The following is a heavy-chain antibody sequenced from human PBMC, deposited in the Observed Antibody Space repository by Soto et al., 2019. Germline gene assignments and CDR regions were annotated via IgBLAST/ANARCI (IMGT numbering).Heavy chain of an antibody. D-gene: IGHD3-10*01. Sequence: QVQLVESGGGLVKPGGSLRLSCAASGFSFSDSYMSWIRQAPGKGLEWVSYISRGGSVIYYADSMKGRFTISRDDAKNSLYLHMNSLRAEDTAVYYCASDSHAVDLGYWGQGTLVTVSS. CDR1: GFSFSDSY. CDR2: ISRGGSVI. V-gene: IGHV3-11*01. CDR3: ASDSHAVDLGY. J-gene: IGHJ4*02.